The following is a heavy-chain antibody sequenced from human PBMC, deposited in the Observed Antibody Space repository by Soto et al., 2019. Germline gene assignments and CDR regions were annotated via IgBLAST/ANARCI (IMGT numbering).Heavy chain of an antibody. CDR3: ARDNNGDY. CDR2: ISYDGSNK. Sequence: QVKLVESGGGVVQPGKSLRLSCEASGFTFSNYAMHWVRQAPGKGLEWVAVISYDGSNKYYADSVKGRFIISRDDSKNTLYLQMSSLRPEDTALYYCARDNNGDYWGQGTLVTVSS. J-gene: IGHJ4*02. D-gene: IGHD2-8*01. V-gene: IGHV3-30-3*01. CDR1: GFTFSNYA.